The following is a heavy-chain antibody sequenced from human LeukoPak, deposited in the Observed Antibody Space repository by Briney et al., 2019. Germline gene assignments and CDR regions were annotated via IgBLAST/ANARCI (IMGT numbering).Heavy chain of an antibody. J-gene: IGHJ3*02. Sequence: SETLSLTCTVSGGSISSYYWSWIRQPPGKGLEWIGYIYYSGSTNYNPSLKSRVTISVDTSKNQSSLKLSSVTAADTAVYYCARVYGDYAQDAFDIWGQGTMVTVSS. D-gene: IGHD4-17*01. CDR1: GGSISSYY. CDR2: IYYSGST. V-gene: IGHV4-59*01. CDR3: ARVYGDYAQDAFDI.